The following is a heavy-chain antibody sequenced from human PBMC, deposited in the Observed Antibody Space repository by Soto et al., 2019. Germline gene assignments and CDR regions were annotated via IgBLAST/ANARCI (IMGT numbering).Heavy chain of an antibody. Sequence: SETLSLTCTVSGGSISSYYWDWIRQPPGKGLEWIGDIYHSGNTNYNPSLKSRVTISVDTSKNQFSLKLSSVTAADTAVYYCARDLGGNFDYWGQGTLVTVSS. CDR3: ARDLGGNFDY. J-gene: IGHJ4*02. V-gene: IGHV4-59*01. CDR1: GGSISSYY. CDR2: IYHSGNT. D-gene: IGHD3-10*01.